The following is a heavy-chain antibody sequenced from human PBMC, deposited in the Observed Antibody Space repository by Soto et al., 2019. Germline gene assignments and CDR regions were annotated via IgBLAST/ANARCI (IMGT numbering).Heavy chain of an antibody. CDR2: IYYSGST. D-gene: IGHD1-1*01. J-gene: IGHJ3*02. CDR3: ARHGTGTGAFDI. Sequence: SETLSLTCTVSGGSISSSSYYWGWIRQPPGKGLEWIGSIYYSGSTYYNPSLKSRVTISVDTSKNQSSLKLSSVTAADTAVYYCARHGTGTGAFDIWGQGTMVTVSS. V-gene: IGHV4-39*01. CDR1: GGSISSSSYY.